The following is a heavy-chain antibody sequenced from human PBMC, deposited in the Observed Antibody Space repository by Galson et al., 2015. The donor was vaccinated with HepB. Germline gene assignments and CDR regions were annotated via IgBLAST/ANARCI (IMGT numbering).Heavy chain of an antibody. CDR1: GYTFTSYY. CDR2: INPSGGST. D-gene: IGHD6-13*01. J-gene: IGHJ6*02. CDR3: ARASSIAAAGIYYYYYGMDV. V-gene: IGHV1-46*03. Sequence: SVKVSCKASGYTFTSYYMHWVRQAPGQGLEWMGIINPSGGSTSYAQKFQGRVTMTRDTSTSTVYMELSSLRSEDTAVYYCARASSIAAAGIYYYYYGMDVWGQGTTVTVSS.